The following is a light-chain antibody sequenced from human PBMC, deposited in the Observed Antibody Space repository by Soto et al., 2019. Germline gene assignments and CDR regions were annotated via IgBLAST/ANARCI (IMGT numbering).Light chain of an antibody. J-gene: IGLJ1*01. CDR1: STDVGGYNY. Sequence: QSVLAQPSSVSGSPGQSITISCTGTSTDVGGYNYVSWYQHHPGKGPKLIIYEVNNRPSGVSDRFSGSKSGNKASLTISNLEAEDESDYYCGSYTSTDTPFVFGTGTKV. CDR2: EVN. CDR3: GSYTSTDTPFV. V-gene: IGLV2-14*01.